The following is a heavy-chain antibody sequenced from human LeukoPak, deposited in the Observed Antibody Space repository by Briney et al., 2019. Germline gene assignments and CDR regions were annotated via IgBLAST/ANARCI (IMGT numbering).Heavy chain of an antibody. D-gene: IGHD6-19*01. V-gene: IGHV3-23*01. J-gene: IGHJ4*02. CDR3: AKGSGWYYYFDY. CDR1: GFTFSSYA. CDR2: ISGSGGST. Sequence: PGGSLRLSCAASGFTFSSYAMSWVRQASGKGLEWVSAISGSGGSTYYADSVKGRSTISRDNSKNTLYLQMNSLRAEDTAVYYCAKGSGWYYYFDYWGQGTLVTVSS.